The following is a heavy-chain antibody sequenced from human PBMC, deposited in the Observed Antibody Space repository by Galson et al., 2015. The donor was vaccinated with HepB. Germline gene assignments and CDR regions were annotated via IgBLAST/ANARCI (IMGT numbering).Heavy chain of an antibody. CDR3: ARGDYCGGDCDSLFDY. J-gene: IGHJ4*02. V-gene: IGHV1-18*01. Sequence: SVKVSCKASGYTFTSYGISWVRQAPGQGLEWMGWISAYNGNTNYAQKLQGRVTMTTDTSTSTAYMELRSLRSDDTAVYYCARGDYCGGDCDSLFDYWGQGTLVTASS. D-gene: IGHD2-21*02. CDR1: GYTFTSYG. CDR2: ISAYNGNT.